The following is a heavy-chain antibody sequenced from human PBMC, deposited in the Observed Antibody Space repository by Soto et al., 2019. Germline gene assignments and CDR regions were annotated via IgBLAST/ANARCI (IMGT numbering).Heavy chain of an antibody. V-gene: IGHV3-30*18. CDR2: ILYDGVNK. Sequence: QVQLVESGGGVVQPGRSLRLSCAAYGFTFTSYGLHWVRQAPGKGLEWVGVILYDGVNKYYADSVKGRFTISRDNSKNTVYLQMNSLRPEDTAMYYCAKDRLVYCTGDCYPPSYFDYWGQGTLVTVSS. D-gene: IGHD2-21*02. J-gene: IGHJ4*02. CDR3: AKDRLVYCTGDCYPPSYFDY. CDR1: GFTFTSYG.